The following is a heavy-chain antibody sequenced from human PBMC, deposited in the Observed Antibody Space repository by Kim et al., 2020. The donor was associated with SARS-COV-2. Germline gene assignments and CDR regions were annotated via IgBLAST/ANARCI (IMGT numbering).Heavy chain of an antibody. J-gene: IGHJ5*02. D-gene: IGHD3-3*01. CDR2: IKQDGNEK. CDR1: GFSFSSYW. CDR3: ASVKRSGSTDWFDP. Sequence: GGSLRLSCAASGFSFSSYWMSWVRQAPGKGLEWVANIKQDGNEKYYVDSVKGRFTISRDNAKSSLYLQMNSLRAEDTAVYFCASVKRSGSTDWFDPWGQ. V-gene: IGHV3-7*01.